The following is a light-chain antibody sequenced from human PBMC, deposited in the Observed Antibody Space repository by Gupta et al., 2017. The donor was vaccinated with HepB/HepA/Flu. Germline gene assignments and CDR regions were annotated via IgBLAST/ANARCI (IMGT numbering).Light chain of an antibody. J-gene: IGLJ1*01. Sequence: QSVLTQPPSVSGAPGKRVTISCTGTSSIIGAGYDVHWYRQLPGTAPKLLIYGNSNRPSGGPAQFSGSSSGTSSSLAITGLQAEHDADYYCQSYYSTLSGYVFGTGTKVTVL. V-gene: IGLV1-40*01. CDR3: QSYYSTLSGYV. CDR1: SSIIGAGYD. CDR2: GNS.